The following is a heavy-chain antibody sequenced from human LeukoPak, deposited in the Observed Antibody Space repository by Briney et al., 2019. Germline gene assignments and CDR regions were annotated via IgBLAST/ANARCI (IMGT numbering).Heavy chain of an antibody. Sequence: SGTLSLTCTVSGDSINSLDLWSWVRQPPGKGLEWTGEMYLSGTTHSNPSVKSRVTISIDKSKNQFFLNLSSVTAADTAVYYCAGLVGRYSSGLYYYYFDYWGQGTLVTVSS. D-gene: IGHD3-22*01. CDR2: MYLSGTT. J-gene: IGHJ4*02. V-gene: IGHV4-4*02. CDR3: AGLVGRYSSGLYYYYFDY. CDR1: GDSINSLDL.